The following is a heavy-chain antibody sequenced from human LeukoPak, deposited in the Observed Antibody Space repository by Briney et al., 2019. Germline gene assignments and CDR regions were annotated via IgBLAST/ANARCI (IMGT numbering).Heavy chain of an antibody. J-gene: IGHJ3*02. CDR3: ARHRVYCSSTSCSRGAFDI. CDR2: IYYSGST. CDR1: GGSISSYY. D-gene: IGHD2-2*01. Sequence: PSETLSLTCTVSGGSISSYYWSWIRQPPGKGLEWIGYIYYSGSTNYNPSLKSRVTISVDTSKNQFSLKLSSVTAADTAVYYCARHRVYCSSTSCSRGAFDIWGQGTMVTVSS. V-gene: IGHV4-59*08.